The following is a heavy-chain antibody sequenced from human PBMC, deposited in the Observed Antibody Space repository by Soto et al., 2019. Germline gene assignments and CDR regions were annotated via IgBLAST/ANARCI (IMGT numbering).Heavy chain of an antibody. J-gene: IGHJ4*02. D-gene: IGHD6-19*01. V-gene: IGHV3-74*01. CDR3: ARAVAVGGNDY. Sequence: EVQLVESGGGVVQPGGSLRLSCAASGFTFSSYWMHWVRQAPGKGLVWVSRINSDGSSTSYADSVKGRFTISRDNAKNSLDLQMNSLRAEDTAVYYCARAVAVGGNDYWSQGTLVTVSS. CDR1: GFTFSSYW. CDR2: INSDGSST.